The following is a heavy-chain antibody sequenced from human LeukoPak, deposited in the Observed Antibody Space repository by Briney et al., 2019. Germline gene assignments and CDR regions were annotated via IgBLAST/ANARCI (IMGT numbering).Heavy chain of an antibody. CDR1: GYTFTSYG. CDR3: ARDLGIAVAGTPFYY. V-gene: IGHV1-18*01. D-gene: IGHD6-19*01. J-gene: IGHJ4*02. Sequence: ASVKVSCKASGYTFTSYGISWVRQAPGQGLEWMGWISAYNGNTNYAQKLQGRVTMTTDTSTSTAYMELRSLRSDDTAVYYCARDLGIAVAGTPFYYWGQGTLVTVSS. CDR2: ISAYNGNT.